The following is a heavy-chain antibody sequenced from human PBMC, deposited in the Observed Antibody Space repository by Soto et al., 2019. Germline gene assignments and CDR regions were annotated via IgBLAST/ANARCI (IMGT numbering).Heavy chain of an antibody. Sequence: GESLKISCTASEFTFSNFPMNWVRQAPGKELEWVSYISGGSTTIYYAASVRGRFTISRDNAKNSLYLQMNSLRDEDSATYYCARGPGWGHFFDYWGPGTLVTVS. V-gene: IGHV3-48*02. D-gene: IGHD3-10*01. J-gene: IGHJ4*02. CDR3: ARGPGWGHFFDY. CDR2: ISGGSTTI. CDR1: EFTFSNFP.